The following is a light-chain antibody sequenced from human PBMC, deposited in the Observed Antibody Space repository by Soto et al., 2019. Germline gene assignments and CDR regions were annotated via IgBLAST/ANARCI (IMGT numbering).Light chain of an antibody. Sequence: EIVLAQSPGTLSLSPGESATLSCRASQSVSSSFLAWYQQKAGQAPRLLIYGASRRATGIPDRFSGSGSGTDFTLTISRLEPEDFAVYYCQQYVSSPWAFGQATKVDIK. CDR3: QQYVSSPWA. J-gene: IGKJ1*01. CDR2: GAS. CDR1: QSVSSSF. V-gene: IGKV3-20*01.